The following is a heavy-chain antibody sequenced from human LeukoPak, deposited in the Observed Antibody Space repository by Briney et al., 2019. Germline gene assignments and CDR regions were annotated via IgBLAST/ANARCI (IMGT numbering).Heavy chain of an antibody. Sequence: SETLSLTCTVSGGSISTSNYYWGWIRQPPGKGLEWIGNIFYSGSTYYNPSLKSRVTISVDTSKNQFSLKLSSVTAADTAVYYCARREGRQGRPARYYYYMDVWGKGTTVTVSS. J-gene: IGHJ6*03. D-gene: IGHD5-24*01. CDR3: ARREGRQGRPARYYYYMDV. CDR1: GGSISTSNYY. V-gene: IGHV4-39*07. CDR2: IFYSGST.